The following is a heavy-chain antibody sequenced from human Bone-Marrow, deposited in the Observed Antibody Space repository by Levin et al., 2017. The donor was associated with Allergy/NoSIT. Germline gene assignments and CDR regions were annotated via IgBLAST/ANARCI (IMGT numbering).Heavy chain of an antibody. J-gene: IGHJ4*02. Sequence: SETLSLTCSVSGASTKSYYWSWIRQPPGKGLEWIGHMFHTGKTNYNPSPKSRVTISLDTSENRLSLKLSSVTAADTALYYCARLISRSTWYFDYWGRGALVTVSS. D-gene: IGHD2-2*01. CDR2: MFHTGKT. CDR1: GASTKSYY. CDR3: ARLISRSTWYFDY. V-gene: IGHV4-59*08.